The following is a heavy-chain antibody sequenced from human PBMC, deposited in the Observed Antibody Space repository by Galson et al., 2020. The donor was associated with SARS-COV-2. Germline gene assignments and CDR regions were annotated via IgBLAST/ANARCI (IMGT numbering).Heavy chain of an antibody. Sequence: ASVKVSCKASGYTFTSHYMHWVRQAPGQGLEWMGIINPNSSNTDYAQNFQGRVTMTRDTSASTVYMGLSGLRSEDTAVYYCARAAVGGSNFDYWGQGSLVTVS. CDR1: GYTFTSHY. CDR2: INPNSSNT. V-gene: IGHV1-46*01. CDR3: ARAAVGGSNFDY. J-gene: IGHJ4*02. D-gene: IGHD6-19*01.